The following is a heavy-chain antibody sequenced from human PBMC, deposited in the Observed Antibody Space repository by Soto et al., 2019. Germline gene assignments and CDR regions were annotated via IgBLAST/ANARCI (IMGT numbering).Heavy chain of an antibody. CDR2: LSPNGETT. Sequence: EEQLLESGGGLVQPGGSLRLSCAASGFTFSAYAMTWVRQAPGGGLEWVSSLSPNGETTYYADSVTGRFTVSRDNSWDSLYLQMASLRAEDTAIYFCAKSGGFSGSYHFIYWGQGTLVTVSS. CDR3: AKSGGFSGSYHFIY. V-gene: IGHV3-23*01. D-gene: IGHD1-26*01. J-gene: IGHJ4*02. CDR1: GFTFSAYA.